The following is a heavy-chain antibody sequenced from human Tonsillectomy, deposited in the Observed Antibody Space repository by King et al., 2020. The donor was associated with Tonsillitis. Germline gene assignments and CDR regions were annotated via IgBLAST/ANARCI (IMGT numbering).Heavy chain of an antibody. J-gene: IGHJ6*02. CDR3: AKEIVGATTWYYGMDV. D-gene: IGHD1-26*01. V-gene: IGHV3-23*04. CDR2: ISGSGGST. Sequence: VQLVESGGGLVQPGGSLRLSCAASGFTFSSYAMSWVRQAPGKGLEWVSAISGSGGSTYYADSVKCRFTISRDNSKNTLYLQMNSLRAEDTAVYYCAKEIVGATTWYYGMDVWGQGTTVTVSS. CDR1: GFTFSSYA.